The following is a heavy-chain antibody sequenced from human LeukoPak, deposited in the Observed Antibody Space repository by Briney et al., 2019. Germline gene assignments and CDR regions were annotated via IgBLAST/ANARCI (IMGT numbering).Heavy chain of an antibody. Sequence: GGSLRLSCAASGFTFSSSAMSWVRQAPGKGLEWVSAISNNGGYTYYADSVQGRFTISRDNSKSTLCLQMNSLRAEDTAVYYCAKQLGYCSDGSCYFPYWGQGTLVTISS. J-gene: IGHJ4*02. D-gene: IGHD2-15*01. CDR3: AKQLGYCSDGSCYFPY. CDR2: ISNNGGYT. CDR1: GFTFSSSA. V-gene: IGHV3-23*01.